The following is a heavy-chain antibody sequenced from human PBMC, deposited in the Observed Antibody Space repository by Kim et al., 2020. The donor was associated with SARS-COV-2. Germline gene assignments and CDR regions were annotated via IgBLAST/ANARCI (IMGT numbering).Heavy chain of an antibody. Sequence: GGSLRLSCAASGFSFNSYCMNWVRQAPGRGLEWVARIYSDGSITTYGDSMKGRFTTSRDNAQNTLYLQMHSLRAEDTAVYFCARRFYVLGSNGYWGYGTLVTVSS. CDR1: GFSFNSYC. V-gene: IGHV3-74*03. J-gene: IGHJ4*01. CDR3: ARRFYVLGSNGY. CDR2: IYSDGSIT. D-gene: IGHD3-10*01.